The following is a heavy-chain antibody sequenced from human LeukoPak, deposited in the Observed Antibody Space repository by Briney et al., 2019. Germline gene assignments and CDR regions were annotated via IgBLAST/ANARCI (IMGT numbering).Heavy chain of an antibody. Sequence: ASVKLSCKASRYTFTRYGISWVRQAPGQRLEWMGWISAYNGNTNYAQKLHGRVTMTTDTSTSTAYMELRSLRSDDTAVYYCARGTYYDFWSGYHPVNWFDPWGQGTLVTVSS. V-gene: IGHV1-18*01. CDR2: ISAYNGNT. CDR3: ARGTYYDFWSGYHPVNWFDP. D-gene: IGHD3-3*01. J-gene: IGHJ5*02. CDR1: RYTFTRYG.